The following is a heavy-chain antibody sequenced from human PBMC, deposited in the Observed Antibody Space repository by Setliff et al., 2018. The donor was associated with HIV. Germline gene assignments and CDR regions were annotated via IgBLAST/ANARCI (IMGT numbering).Heavy chain of an antibody. CDR3: ARRRETIVVVIGIPNWYFDL. V-gene: IGHV4-38-2*01. D-gene: IGHD2-21*01. Sequence: SETLSLTCAVSGYSISSGYYWGWIRQPPGKGLEWIGTIYHSGSTYYNPSLKSRVTISVDTSKNQFSLRLSSVTAADSAVYYCARRRETIVVVIGIPNWYFDLWVRGTLVTVSS. J-gene: IGHJ2*01. CDR1: GYSISSGYY. CDR2: IYHSGST.